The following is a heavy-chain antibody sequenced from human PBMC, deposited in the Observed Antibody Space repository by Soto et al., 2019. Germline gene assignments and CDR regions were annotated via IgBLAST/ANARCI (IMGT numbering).Heavy chain of an antibody. CDR1: GFTFSSYA. CDR3: AKSDGTTRGYYYYMDV. CDR2: ISGSGDST. D-gene: IGHD1-1*01. Sequence: EVQLLESGGDLVQPGGSLRLSCAASGFTFSSYAMNWVRQAPGKVLEWVSAISGSGDSTYYADSVKGRFTISRDNSKNTLYLQMNSLRAEDTAVYYCAKSDGTTRGYYYYMDVWGKGTTGTVSS. J-gene: IGHJ6*03. V-gene: IGHV3-23*01.